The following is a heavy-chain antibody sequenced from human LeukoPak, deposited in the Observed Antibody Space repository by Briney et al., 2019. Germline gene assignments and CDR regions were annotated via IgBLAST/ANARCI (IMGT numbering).Heavy chain of an antibody. J-gene: IGHJ6*02. D-gene: IGHD3-10*01. V-gene: IGHV3-33*01. CDR2: IWYDGSNK. Sequence: PGGSLRLSCAASGFTFSSYGMHWVRQAPAKGLEWVGVIWYDGSNKYYADSVKGRFTISRDNSKNTLYLQMNSLRAEDTAVYYCARGSVREYYYYYGMDVWGQGTTVTVSS. CDR3: ARGSVREYYYYYGMDV. CDR1: GFTFSSYG.